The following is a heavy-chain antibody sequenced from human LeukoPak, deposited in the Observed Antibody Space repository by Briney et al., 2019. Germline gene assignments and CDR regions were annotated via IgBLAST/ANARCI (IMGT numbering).Heavy chain of an antibody. CDR3: VRLGRMGNVVY. D-gene: IGHD3/OR15-3a*01. J-gene: IGHJ4*02. V-gene: IGHV4-39*01. Sequence: SETLSLTCTVSGGSISRTTQYWGWIRQPPENGLEWIGSMYYSGATYYNPSLKSRVTISLDTSKNQFSLTLTSVTAADTAVYYCVRLGRMGNVVYWGQGTLVPVSS. CDR1: GGSISRTTQY. CDR2: MYYSGAT.